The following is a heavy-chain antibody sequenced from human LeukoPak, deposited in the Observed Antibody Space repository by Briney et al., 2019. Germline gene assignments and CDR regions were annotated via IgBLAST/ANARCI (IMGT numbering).Heavy chain of an antibody. J-gene: IGHJ4*02. CDR2: IIPIFGTA. V-gene: IGHV1-69*13. D-gene: IGHD2-15*01. CDR1: GGTFSSYA. CDR3: ARGSYCSGGSCYYYFDY. Sequence: ASVKVSCKASGGTFSSYAISWARQAPGQGLEWMGGIIPIFGTANYAQKFQGRVTITADESTSTAYMELSSLRPEDTAVYYCARGSYCSGGSCYYYFDYWGQGTLVTVSS.